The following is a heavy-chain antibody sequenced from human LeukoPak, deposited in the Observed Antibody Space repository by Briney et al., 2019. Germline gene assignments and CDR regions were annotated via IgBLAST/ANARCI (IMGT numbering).Heavy chain of an antibody. CDR3: ATGLAVAASIFDY. Sequence: PSETLSLTCTVSGGSISSSSYYWGWIRQPPGKGLEWIGSIYYSGSTYYNPSLKSRVTISVDTSKNQFSLKLSSVTAADTAVYYCATGLAVAASIFDYWGQGTLVTVSS. CDR1: GGSISSSSYY. J-gene: IGHJ4*02. D-gene: IGHD6-19*01. V-gene: IGHV4-39*01. CDR2: IYYSGST.